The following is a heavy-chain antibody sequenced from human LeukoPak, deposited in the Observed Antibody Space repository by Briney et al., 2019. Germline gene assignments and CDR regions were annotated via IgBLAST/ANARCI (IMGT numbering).Heavy chain of an antibody. J-gene: IGHJ4*02. CDR1: GFTFSSYD. CDR2: IGTAGDT. CDR3: ARANSHGSGSYYFDY. V-gene: IGHV3-13*01. D-gene: IGHD3-10*01. Sequence: GGSLRLSCAASGFTFSSYDMHWVRQATGKGLEWVSAIGTAGDTYYPGSVKGRFTISRENAKNSLYLQMNSLRAGDTAVYYCARANSHGSGSYYFDYWGQGTLVTVSS.